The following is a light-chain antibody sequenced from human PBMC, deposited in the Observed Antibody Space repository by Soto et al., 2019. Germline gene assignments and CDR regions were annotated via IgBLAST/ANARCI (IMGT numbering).Light chain of an antibody. CDR1: QSVSSSY. Sequence: EIVLTQSPGTLSLSPGERATLSCRASQSVSSSYLAWYQQKPGQAPRLLIYGASSRATGIPARFSGSGSGKDFTLTISSLEPEDFAVYYCQQYGSSPPITFGQGTRLEIK. V-gene: IGKV3-20*01. CDR2: GAS. J-gene: IGKJ5*01. CDR3: QQYGSSPPIT.